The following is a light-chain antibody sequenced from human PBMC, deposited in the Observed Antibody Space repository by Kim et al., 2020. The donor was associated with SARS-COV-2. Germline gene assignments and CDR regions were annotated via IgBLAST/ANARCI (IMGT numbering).Light chain of an antibody. CDR1: SSDVGGYNF. V-gene: IGLV2-14*04. J-gene: IGLJ1*01. CDR3: SAFTCSSTV. Sequence: PGQSITISCTDTSSDVGGYNFVSWDQQHPSRAPKLMIYDVSQRASGVPIRFSGSRSGNTASLTISGLQAEGEGDYYCSAFTCSSTVFGTGTKVTVL. CDR2: DVS.